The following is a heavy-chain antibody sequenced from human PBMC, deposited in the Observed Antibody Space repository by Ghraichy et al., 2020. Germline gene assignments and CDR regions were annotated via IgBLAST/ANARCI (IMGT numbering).Heavy chain of an antibody. V-gene: IGHV1-18*01. J-gene: IGHJ6*02. CDR3: ARDVGCGAWCYSIYYYGMDV. CDR2: ISVYNGNT. D-gene: IGHD2-15*01. CDR1: GYTFSDHG. Sequence: ASVKVSCKASGYTFSDHGISWVRQAPGQGLEWMGWISVYNGNTNYAQKFQGRLTMTTDTSTSTAYMELRSLTSDDTAVYSCARDVGCGAWCYSIYYYGMDVWGQGTTVTVSS.